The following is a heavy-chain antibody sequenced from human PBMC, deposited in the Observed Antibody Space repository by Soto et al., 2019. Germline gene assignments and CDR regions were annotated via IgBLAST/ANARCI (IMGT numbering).Heavy chain of an antibody. J-gene: IGHJ4*02. Sequence: GGSLRLSCAASGFTFSSYGMHWVRQAPGKGLEWVAVIWYDGSNKYYADSVKGRFTISRDNSKNTLYLQMNSLRAEDTAVYYCAREQTATGEPSGAFSRFQLPDYWGQGTLVTVSS. CDR3: AREQTATGEPSGAFSRFQLPDY. CDR2: IWYDGSNK. D-gene: IGHD2-2*01. CDR1: GFTFSSYG. V-gene: IGHV3-33*01.